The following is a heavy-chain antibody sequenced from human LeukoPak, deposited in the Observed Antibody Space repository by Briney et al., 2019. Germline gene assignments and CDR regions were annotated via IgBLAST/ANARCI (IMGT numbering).Heavy chain of an antibody. CDR2: IWYDGSNK. J-gene: IGHJ6*02. CDR3: ARSPPVYGYMDV. D-gene: IGHD5/OR15-5a*01. V-gene: IGHV3-33*08. CDR1: GFTFSSYS. Sequence: GGSLRLSCAASGFTFSSYSMNWVRQAPGKGLEWVAVIWYDGSNKYYADSVKGRFTISRDNSKNTLYLQMNSLRAEDTAVYYCARSPPVYGYMDVWGQGATVTVSS.